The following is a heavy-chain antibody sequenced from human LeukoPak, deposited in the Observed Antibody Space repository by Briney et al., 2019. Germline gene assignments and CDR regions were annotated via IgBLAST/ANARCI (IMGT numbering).Heavy chain of an antibody. J-gene: IGHJ4*02. CDR3: ARAVDTTSFHFDF. D-gene: IGHD2-2*01. CDR2: ITPNSGGT. V-gene: IGHV1-2*02. Sequence: ASVKVSCKASGYPFTAYYMHWVRQAPGQGLEWMGWITPNSGGTNYAQKFQGRVTMTRDTSISTTYKELSRLRSDDTAVFYCARAVDTTSFHFDFWGQGTLVTVSS. CDR1: GYPFTAYY.